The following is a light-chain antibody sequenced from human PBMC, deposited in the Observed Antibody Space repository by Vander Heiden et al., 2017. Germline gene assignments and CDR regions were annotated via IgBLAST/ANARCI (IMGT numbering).Light chain of an antibody. CDR3: QQYNNWPGT. CDR1: QGVSSN. CDR2: GAS. Sequence: EIAMTQPPATLSVSPGERATLSCRASQGVSSNLAWYQQKPGQAPRLLIYGASNRATGIPARFSGSGSGTEFTLTISSLQSEDFAVYYCQQYNNWPGTFGQGTKVEIK. V-gene: IGKV3-15*01. J-gene: IGKJ1*01.